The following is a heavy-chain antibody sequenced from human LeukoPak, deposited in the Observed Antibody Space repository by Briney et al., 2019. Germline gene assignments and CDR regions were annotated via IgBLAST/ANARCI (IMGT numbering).Heavy chain of an antibody. Sequence: ASVKVSCKASGYTFTGSYMHWVRQAPGQGLEWMGWINPNSGGTNYAQKFQGRVTMTRDTSISTAYMELSSLRSEDTAVYYCARGGGSSSEIRYWGQGTLVTVSS. J-gene: IGHJ4*02. D-gene: IGHD6-6*01. CDR1: GYTFTGSY. V-gene: IGHV1-2*02. CDR2: INPNSGGT. CDR3: ARGGGSSSEIRY.